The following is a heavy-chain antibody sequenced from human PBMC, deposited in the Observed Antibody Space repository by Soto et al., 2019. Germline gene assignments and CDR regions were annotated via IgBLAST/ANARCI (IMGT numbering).Heavy chain of an antibody. CDR3: TRPDPNYDFWRGSPPRFRMDV. CDR2: IRSKANSYAT. CDR1: GFTFSGSA. D-gene: IGHD3-3*01. J-gene: IGHJ6*02. Sequence: PGGSLRLSCAASGFTFSGSAMHWVRQASGKGLEWVGRIRSKANSYATAYAASVKGRFTISRDDSKNTAYLQMNSPKTEDTAVYYCTRPDPNYDFWRGSPPRFRMDVWGQGTTVTVTS. V-gene: IGHV3-73*01.